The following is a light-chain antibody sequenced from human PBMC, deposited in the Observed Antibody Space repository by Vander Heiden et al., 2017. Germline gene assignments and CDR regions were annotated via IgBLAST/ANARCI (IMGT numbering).Light chain of an antibody. Sequence: DIMMTQSPLSLSVTPGEPASISCRSSPSLLHSNGYNYLDWYLQKPGPSPHLLIYLGSNRASGVHDRCSGSGSGTYFTLKISRVEADDVGVYYCMQALQTRTFGQGTRLEIK. J-gene: IGKJ5*01. CDR2: LGS. CDR1: PSLLHSNGYNY. V-gene: IGKV2-28*01. CDR3: MQALQTRT.